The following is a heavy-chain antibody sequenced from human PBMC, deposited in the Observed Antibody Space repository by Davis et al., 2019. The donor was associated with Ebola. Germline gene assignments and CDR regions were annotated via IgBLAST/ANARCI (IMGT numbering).Heavy chain of an antibody. CDR3: ARPLGGDQGAFDI. Sequence: PSETLSLTCSVSGGSISSYYWSWIRQPPGKGLEWIGYIYYSGSTNYNPSIKSRVNIAVDTSRNQFSLKLNSVTAADTAVYYCARPLGGDQGAFDIWGQGTMVTVSS. J-gene: IGHJ3*02. V-gene: IGHV4-59*08. CDR2: IYYSGST. CDR1: GGSISSYY. D-gene: IGHD2-21*01.